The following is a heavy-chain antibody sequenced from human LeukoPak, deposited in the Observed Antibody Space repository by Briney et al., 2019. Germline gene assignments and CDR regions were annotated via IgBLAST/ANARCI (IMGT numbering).Heavy chain of an antibody. V-gene: IGHV7-4-1*02. J-gene: IGHJ6*02. Sequence: ASVKVSCKASGYTFTSYGMNWVRQAPGQGLEWMGWINTNTGNPTYAQGVTGRYVFALDTSVSTAYLQISSLQAEDSAVYYCARKIPFVVVMDVWGQGTTVTISS. D-gene: IGHD2-2*01. CDR2: INTNTGNP. CDR1: GYTFTSYG. CDR3: ARKIPFVVVMDV.